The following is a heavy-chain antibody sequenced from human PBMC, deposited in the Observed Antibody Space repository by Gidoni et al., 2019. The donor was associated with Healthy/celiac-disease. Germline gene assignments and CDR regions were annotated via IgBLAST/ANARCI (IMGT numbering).Heavy chain of an antibody. J-gene: IGHJ4*02. D-gene: IGHD6-19*01. CDR3: ARGGRIAVADTGLGKGY. Sequence: QVQLVQSGAEVKKPGASVKVSCKASGYTFTGSYMHWVRQAPGQGLEWMGWINPNSGGKNYAQKFQGRVTMTRDTSISTAYMELSRLRSDDTAVYYCARGGRIAVADTGLGKGYWGQGTLVTVSS. CDR1: GYTFTGSY. CDR2: INPNSGGK. V-gene: IGHV1-2*02.